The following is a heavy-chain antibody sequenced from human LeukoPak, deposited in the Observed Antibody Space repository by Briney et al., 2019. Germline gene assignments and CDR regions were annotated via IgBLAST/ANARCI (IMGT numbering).Heavy chain of an antibody. CDR3: ARHDSSSWYYYGMDV. D-gene: IGHD6-13*01. Sequence: TFXSXXISWVRQXXGQGLEWMGKIIPILGIANYAQKFQGRVTITADKSTSTAYMELSSLRSEDTAVYYCARHDSSSWYYYGMDVWGQGTTVTVSS. CDR2: IIPILGIA. V-gene: IGHV1-69*04. J-gene: IGHJ6*02. CDR1: TFXSXX.